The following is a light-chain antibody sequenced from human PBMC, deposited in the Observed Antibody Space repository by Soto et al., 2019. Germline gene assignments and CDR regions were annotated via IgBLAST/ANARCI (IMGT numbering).Light chain of an antibody. CDR1: NSDIGGYNF. CDR2: EVT. J-gene: IGLJ2*01. CDR3: SSYSGTSHVV. Sequence: QSALTQPASVSGSPGQSITISCAGTNSDIGGYNFVSWYQHHPGKAPKLVIYEVTVRPSGVSPRFSASKSVNTASLTISGLQAEDEADYYCSSYSGTSHVVFGGGTKLTVL. V-gene: IGLV2-14*01.